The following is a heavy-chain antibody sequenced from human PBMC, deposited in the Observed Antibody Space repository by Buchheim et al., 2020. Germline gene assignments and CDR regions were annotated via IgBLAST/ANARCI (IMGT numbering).Heavy chain of an antibody. CDR2: IYHCGST. D-gene: IGHD2-21*01. Sequence: QVQLQESGPGLVKPSGTLSLTCDVSGGSISSNYWWSWVRQPPGMGLVWIGEIYHCGSTTYNPSLKSRLTISVDKSKNQFFPKLTSVTAADTAVYYCARIPYYYYCGLDVWGQGTT. V-gene: IGHV4-4*02. CDR3: ARIPYYYYCGLDV. CDR1: GGSISSNYW. J-gene: IGHJ6*02.